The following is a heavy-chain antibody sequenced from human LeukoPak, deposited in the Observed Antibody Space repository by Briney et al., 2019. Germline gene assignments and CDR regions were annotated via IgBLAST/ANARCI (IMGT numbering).Heavy chain of an antibody. CDR1: GFTFSSYV. D-gene: IGHD2-15*01. CDR2: ISGNGRNT. Sequence: GGSLRLSCAASGFTFSSYVMSWVRQAPGKGIEWVSTISGNGRNTYYADSVKGRFTISRDNSKITLYLEMNSLRAEDTAVYYCARGRGVYGYWSFDLWGRGTLVTVSS. J-gene: IGHJ2*01. V-gene: IGHV3-23*01. CDR3: ARGRGVYGYWSFDL.